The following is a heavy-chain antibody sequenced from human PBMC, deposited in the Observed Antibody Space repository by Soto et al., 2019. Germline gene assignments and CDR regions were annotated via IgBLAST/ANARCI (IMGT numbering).Heavy chain of an antibody. CDR1: GYTFTSYS. Sequence: ASVKVSCKASGYTFTSYSIHWVRQAPGQRXEWMGWINTDNGKTRDSQNFQDRVTLTRDTSANMAYMELSSLTSEDTAVYYCARAGNCTSTTCFSGWLAPWGQGTLVTVSS. D-gene: IGHD2-2*01. CDR2: INTDNGKT. CDR3: ARAGNCTSTTCFSGWLAP. J-gene: IGHJ5*02. V-gene: IGHV1-3*04.